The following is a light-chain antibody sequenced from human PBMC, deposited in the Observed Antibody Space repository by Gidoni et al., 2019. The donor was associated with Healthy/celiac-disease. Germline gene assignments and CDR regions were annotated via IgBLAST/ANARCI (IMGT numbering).Light chain of an antibody. V-gene: IGKV3-20*01. CDR1: QSVSSSY. Sequence: EIVLTPSPGTLSLSPGERATLSCRASQSVSSSYLAWYQQKPGQAPRLLIYGASSRATGIPDRFSGSGSGTDFTLTISRLEPEDFAVYYCQQYGSSPRLTFGGXTKVEIK. CDR2: GAS. CDR3: QQYGSSPRLT. J-gene: IGKJ4*01.